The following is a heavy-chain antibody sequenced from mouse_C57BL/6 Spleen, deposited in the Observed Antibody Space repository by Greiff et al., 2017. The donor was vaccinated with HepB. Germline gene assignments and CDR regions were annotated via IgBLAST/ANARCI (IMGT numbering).Heavy chain of an antibody. CDR3: ARNWDWYFDV. CDR1: GFTFSDYG. Sequence: EVQLVESGGGLVKPGGSLKLSCAASGFTFSDYGMHWVRQAPEKGLEWVAYISSGSSTIYYADTVKGRFTISRDNPKNTLFLQMISLRSEDTAMYYCARNWDWYFDVWGTGTTVTVSS. J-gene: IGHJ1*03. V-gene: IGHV5-17*01. D-gene: IGHD4-1*01. CDR2: ISSGSSTI.